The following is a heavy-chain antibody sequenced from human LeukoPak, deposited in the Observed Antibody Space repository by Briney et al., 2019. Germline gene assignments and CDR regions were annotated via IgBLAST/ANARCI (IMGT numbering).Heavy chain of an antibody. D-gene: IGHD3-3*01. V-gene: IGHV1-18*01. CDR2: ISAYNGNT. J-gene: IGHJ4*02. Sequence: GSVKVSCKASGYTFTSYGISWVRQAPGQGLEWVGWISAYNGNTNYAQKLQGRVTMTTDTATSTAYMELRSLRSDDTAVYYCARDYDFWSGYNHGFDYWGQGTLVTVSS. CDR1: GYTFTSYG. CDR3: ARDYDFWSGYNHGFDY.